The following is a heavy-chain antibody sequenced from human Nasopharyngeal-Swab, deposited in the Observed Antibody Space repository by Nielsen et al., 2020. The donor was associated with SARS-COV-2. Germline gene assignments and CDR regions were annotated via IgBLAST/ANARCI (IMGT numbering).Heavy chain of an antibody. CDR2: IYYSGST. D-gene: IGHD6-19*01. J-gene: IGHJ6*02. Sequence: PGKGLEWIGYIYYSGSTNYNPSLKSRVTISVDTSKNQFSLKLSSVTAADTAVYYCARDLNPNSSGWLPYYYYGMDVWGQGTTVTVS. CDR3: ARDLNPNSSGWLPYYYYGMDV. V-gene: IGHV4-59*13.